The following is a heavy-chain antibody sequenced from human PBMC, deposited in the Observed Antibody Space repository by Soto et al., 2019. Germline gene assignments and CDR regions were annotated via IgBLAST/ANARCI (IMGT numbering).Heavy chain of an antibody. D-gene: IGHD2-2*01. CDR2: TYYRSKWYN. J-gene: IGHJ6*02. CDR3: ARGEAGWPHHCSSTSCPFYYYYGMDV. CDR1: GDSVSSNSAA. Sequence: KQSQTLSLTCAISGDSVSSNSAAWNWIRQSPSRGLEWLGRTYYRSKWYNDYAVSVKSRITINPDTSKNQFSLQLNSVTPEDTAVYYCARGEAGWPHHCSSTSCPFYYYYGMDVWGQGTTVTVSS. V-gene: IGHV6-1*01.